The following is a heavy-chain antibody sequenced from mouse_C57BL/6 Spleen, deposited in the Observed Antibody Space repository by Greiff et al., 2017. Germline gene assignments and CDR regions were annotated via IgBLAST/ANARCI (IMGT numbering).Heavy chain of an antibody. CDR3: ATYGSSYRYFDV. J-gene: IGHJ1*03. Sequence: QVQLQQPGAELVKPGASVKMSCKASGYTFTSYWITWVKQRPGQGLEWIGDIYPGSGSTTYNEKFKSKATLTVDTSSSTAYMQLSSLTSEDSAVYYCATYGSSYRYFDVWGTGTTVTVSS. CDR2: IYPGSGST. V-gene: IGHV1-55*01. D-gene: IGHD1-1*01. CDR1: GYTFTSYW.